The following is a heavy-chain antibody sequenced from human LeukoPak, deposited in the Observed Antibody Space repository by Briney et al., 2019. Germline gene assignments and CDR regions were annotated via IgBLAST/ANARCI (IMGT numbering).Heavy chain of an antibody. V-gene: IGHV4-59*01. CDR1: GGSISSYY. Sequence: SETLSLTCTVSGGSISSYYWSWIRQPPGKGLEWIGYIYYSGSTNYNPSLKSRVTISVDTSKNQFSLKLSSVTAADTAAYYCARDRLAATGYYYGMDVWGQGTTVTVSS. J-gene: IGHJ6*02. CDR3: ARDRLAATGYYYGMDV. D-gene: IGHD6-25*01. CDR2: IYYSGST.